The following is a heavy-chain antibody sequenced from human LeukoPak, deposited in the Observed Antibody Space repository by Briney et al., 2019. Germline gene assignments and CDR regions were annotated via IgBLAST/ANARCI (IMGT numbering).Heavy chain of an antibody. D-gene: IGHD2-2*01. J-gene: IGHJ4*02. V-gene: IGHV1-69*01. CDR1: GGTFSSYA. CDR2: IIPIFGTA. Sequence: GASVKVSCKASGGTFSSYAISGVRQAPGQGLEWMGGIIPIFGTANYAQKFQGRVTITADESTSTAYMELSSLRSEDTAVYYCARDCSSTSCYGGGYDYWGQGTLVTVSS. CDR3: ARDCSSTSCYGGGYDY.